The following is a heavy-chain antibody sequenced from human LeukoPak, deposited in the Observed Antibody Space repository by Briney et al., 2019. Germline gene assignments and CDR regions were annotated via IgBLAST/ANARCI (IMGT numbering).Heavy chain of an antibody. CDR1: GFTFSSYE. Sequence: TGGSLRLSCAASGFTFSSYEMNWVRQAPGKGLEWVANIKQDGSEKYYVDSVKGRFTISRDNSKNTLYLQMNNLRAEDTAVYYCAKDFSVYFHDSRVLDYWGQGTLVTVSS. V-gene: IGHV3-7*01. CDR3: AKDFSVYFHDSRVLDY. CDR2: IKQDGSEK. D-gene: IGHD3-22*01. J-gene: IGHJ4*02.